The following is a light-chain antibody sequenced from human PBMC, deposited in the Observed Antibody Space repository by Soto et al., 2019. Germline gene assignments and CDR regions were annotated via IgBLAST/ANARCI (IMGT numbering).Light chain of an antibody. J-gene: IGKJ1*01. CDR1: QRISSW. Sequence: DIQMTQSPSTLSASVGDRVTITCRASQRISSWLAWYQLKPGKAPNLLIYKASTLETGVPTSFSGSGSGTEFTFTISRLQHDDFATYFCQQYVNYPWTFGPGNEVEIK. V-gene: IGKV1-5*03. CDR2: KAS. CDR3: QQYVNYPWT.